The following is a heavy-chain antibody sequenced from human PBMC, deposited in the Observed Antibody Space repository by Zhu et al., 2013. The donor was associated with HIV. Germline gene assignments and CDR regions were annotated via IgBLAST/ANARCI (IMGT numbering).Heavy chain of an antibody. J-gene: IGHJ4*02. CDR1: GYTFTGHY. CDR2: INPNSGGT. V-gene: IGHV1-2*02. CDR3: ARVLSSDVGGYYFDY. D-gene: IGHD6-25*01. Sequence: QVQLVQSGAEVKKPGASEKVSCKASGYTFTGHYMHWVRQAPGQGLEWMGWINPNSGGTNYAQKFQGRVTMTRDTSISTAYMELSRLRSDDTAVYYCARVLSSDVGGYYFDYWGQGTLVTGLL.